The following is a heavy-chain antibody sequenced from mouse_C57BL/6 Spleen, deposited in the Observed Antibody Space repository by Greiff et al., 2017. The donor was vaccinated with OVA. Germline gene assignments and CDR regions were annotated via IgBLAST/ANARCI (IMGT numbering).Heavy chain of an antibody. D-gene: IGHD1-1*01. CDR2: IYPRSGNT. CDR1: GYTFTSSG. CDR3: ARAYGSSYRYVDV. V-gene: IGHV1-81*01. Sequence: QVQLQQSGAELARPGASVKLSCKASGYTFTSSGISWVKQRTGQGLAWIGEIYPRSGNTYYTEKFKGKTTLTADKSSSTAYMELRSLTSEDAAVYFCARAYGSSYRYVDVWGTGTTVTVSS. J-gene: IGHJ1*03.